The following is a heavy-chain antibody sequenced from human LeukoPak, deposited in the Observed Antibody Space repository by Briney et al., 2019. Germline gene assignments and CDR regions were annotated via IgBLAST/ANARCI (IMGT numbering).Heavy chain of an antibody. J-gene: IGHJ5*02. D-gene: IGHD4-17*01. CDR3: ARSYGVFFDP. V-gene: IGHV1-2*02. CDR1: GYTFTGYY. CDR2: INPNSGGT. Sequence: ASVKVSCKASGYTFTGYYMHWVRQAPGQGLEWMGWINPNSGGTNYAQKFQGRVTITRDTSASTAYMELSSLRSEDTAVYYCARSYGVFFDPWGQGTLVTVSS.